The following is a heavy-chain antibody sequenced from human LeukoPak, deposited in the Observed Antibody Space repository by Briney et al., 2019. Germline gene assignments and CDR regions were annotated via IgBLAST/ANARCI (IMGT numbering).Heavy chain of an antibody. CDR3: ARGLTYYDTLTGYREDYYMDV. CDR1: GGCISSGGYY. Sequence: PSQTLSLTCTVSGGCISSGGYYWSWIRQHPGKGLEWIGYIYYSGSTYYNPSLKSRVTISVDTSKNQFSLKLSSVTAADTAVYYCARGLTYYDTLTGYREDYYMDVWGKGTTVTVSS. D-gene: IGHD3-9*01. V-gene: IGHV4-31*03. CDR2: IYYSGST. J-gene: IGHJ6*03.